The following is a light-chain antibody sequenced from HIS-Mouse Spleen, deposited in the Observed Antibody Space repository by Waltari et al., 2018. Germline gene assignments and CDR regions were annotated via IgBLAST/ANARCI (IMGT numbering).Light chain of an antibody. Sequence: DIQMTQSPSTRSASVGDRVTITCRASQSISSWLAWYQQKPGKAPKLLIYKASSLESGVPSRFSGSGSGTEFTITISSLQPDDFATYYCQQYNSYSRTFGQGTKVEIK. V-gene: IGKV1-5*03. CDR3: QQYNSYSRT. CDR1: QSISSW. CDR2: KAS. J-gene: IGKJ1*01.